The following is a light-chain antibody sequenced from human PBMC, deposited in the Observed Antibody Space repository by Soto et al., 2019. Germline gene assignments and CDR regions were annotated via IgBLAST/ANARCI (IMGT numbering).Light chain of an antibody. CDR3: SSSTSSSTLVL. V-gene: IGLV2-14*01. CDR2: DVS. Sequence: QSALTQPASVSGSPGQSITISCTGTSSDVGGFNYVSWYQQHPGKATKLMIFDVSSRPTGVSNRFSGSKSGNTASLTISGLQAEDEADYYCSSSTSSSTLVLFGGGTKVTVL. CDR1: SSDVGGFNY. J-gene: IGLJ2*01.